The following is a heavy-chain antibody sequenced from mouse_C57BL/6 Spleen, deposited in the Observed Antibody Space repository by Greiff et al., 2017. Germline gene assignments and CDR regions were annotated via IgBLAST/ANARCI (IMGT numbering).Heavy chain of an antibody. CDR1: GYTFTNYW. J-gene: IGHJ2*01. D-gene: IGHD1-1*01. V-gene: IGHV1-63*01. CDR3: ERCGTTVPYFDY. Sequence: VQLQQSGAELVRPGTSVKMSCKASGYTFTNYWIGWAKQRPGHGLEWIGDIYPGGGYTNYNEKFKGKATLTADQSSSTAYMQFSSLTSEDSAIYYGERCGTTVPYFDYWGQGTTLTVSS. CDR2: IYPGGGYT.